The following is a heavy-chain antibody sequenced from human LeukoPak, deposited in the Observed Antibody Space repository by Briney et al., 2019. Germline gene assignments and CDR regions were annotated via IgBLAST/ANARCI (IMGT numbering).Heavy chain of an antibody. CDR3: ARVDYDSWSGYLQPPDY. V-gene: IGHV1-18*01. J-gene: IGHJ4*02. Sequence: ASVKVSCKASGYTFTSYGISWVRQAPGQGLEWMGWISAYNGNTNYAQKLQGRVTMTTDTSTSTAYMEVRSLRSDDTAVYYCARVDYDSWSGYLQPPDYWGQGTLVTVSS. CDR2: ISAYNGNT. D-gene: IGHD3-3*01. CDR1: GYTFTSYG.